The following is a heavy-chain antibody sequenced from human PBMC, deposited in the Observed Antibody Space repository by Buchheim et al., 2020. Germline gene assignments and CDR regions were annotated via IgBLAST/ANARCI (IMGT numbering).Heavy chain of an antibody. J-gene: IGHJ6*03. Sequence: EVQLVQSGAEVKKPGESLRISCKGSGYSFTSYWISWVRQLPGKGLEWMGRIDPSDSYTNYSPSFQGHVTISADKSISTAYLQWSSLKASDTAMYYCARHKRFLERFDGWYMDVWGKGTT. V-gene: IGHV5-10-1*01. D-gene: IGHD3-3*01. CDR2: IDPSDSYT. CDR1: GYSFTSYW. CDR3: ARHKRFLERFDGWYMDV.